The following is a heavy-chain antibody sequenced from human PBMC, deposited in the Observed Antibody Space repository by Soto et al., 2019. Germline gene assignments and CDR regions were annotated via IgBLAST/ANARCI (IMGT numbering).Heavy chain of an antibody. J-gene: IGHJ6*02. Sequence: GGSLRLSCAASGFTFSSYSMNWVRQAPGKGLERVSSISSSSSYIYYADSVKGRFTISRDNAKNSLYLQMNSLRAEDTAVYYCARAQGLRYFDWLPYYYYGMDVWGQGTTVTVSS. V-gene: IGHV3-21*01. CDR2: ISSSSSYI. CDR1: GFTFSSYS. CDR3: ARAQGLRYFDWLPYYYYGMDV. D-gene: IGHD3-9*01.